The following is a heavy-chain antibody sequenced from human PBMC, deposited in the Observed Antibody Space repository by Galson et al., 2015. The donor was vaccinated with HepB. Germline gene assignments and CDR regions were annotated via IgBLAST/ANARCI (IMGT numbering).Heavy chain of an antibody. CDR2: IRSDGSNK. Sequence: SLRLSCTASGFTFSSYAMHWVRQAPGKGLEWVAFIRSDGSNKYYAHSVKGRFTISRDNSKNTLYLQMNSLRAEDTAVYYCAKAAQSGDRYYFDYWGPGTLVTVSS. D-gene: IGHD4-17*01. CDR3: AKAAQSGDRYYFDY. J-gene: IGHJ4*02. CDR1: GFTFSSYA. V-gene: IGHV3-30*02.